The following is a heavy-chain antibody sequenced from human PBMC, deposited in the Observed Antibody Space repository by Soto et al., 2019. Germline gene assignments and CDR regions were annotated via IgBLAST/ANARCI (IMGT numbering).Heavy chain of an antibody. CDR3: TSDLPGVTTNYWFDY. CDR2: FKSRGDGGTT. V-gene: IGHV3-15*07. Sequence: EVQLLGSGGGWVQPGGSLRLSCAASGFTFSTAWMNWVRQAPGKGLDWVARFKSRGDGGTTDYAAPVKGRFTISRDDSEGTLSLQMNSLRTEDTAVYFCTSDLPGVTTNYWFDYWGQGVLVTVSP. CDR1: GFTFSTAW. D-gene: IGHD4-4*01. J-gene: IGHJ4*02.